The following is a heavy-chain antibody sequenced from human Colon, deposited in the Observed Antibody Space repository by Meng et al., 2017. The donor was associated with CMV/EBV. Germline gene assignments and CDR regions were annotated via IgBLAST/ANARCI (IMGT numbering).Heavy chain of an antibody. V-gene: IGHV3-23*01. Sequence: GESLKISCVASGFTFDKYVMTWVRQAPGKGLEWVAVIGGSATIIQYADSVKGRFAISRDNSTNTLYLEMNSLRADDTAVYYCGKMGAWFRVDSWGQGTPVTVSS. CDR3: GKMGAWFRVDS. D-gene: IGHD3-10*01. J-gene: IGHJ4*02. CDR1: GFTFDKYV. CDR2: IGGSATII.